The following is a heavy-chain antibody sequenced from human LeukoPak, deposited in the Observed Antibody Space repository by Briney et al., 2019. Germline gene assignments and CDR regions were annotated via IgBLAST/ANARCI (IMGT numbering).Heavy chain of an antibody. CDR2: INPNSGGT. V-gene: IGHV1-2*02. CDR1: GYTFTGYY. D-gene: IGHD6-13*01. CDR3: ARSVEQLANFDY. Sequence: ASVKVSCKASGYTFTGYYMHWVRQAPGQGLEWMVWINPNSGGTKDAQKFQGRVTMTRDTSISTAYMELSRLRSDDTAVYYCARSVEQLANFDYWGQGTLVTVSS. J-gene: IGHJ4*02.